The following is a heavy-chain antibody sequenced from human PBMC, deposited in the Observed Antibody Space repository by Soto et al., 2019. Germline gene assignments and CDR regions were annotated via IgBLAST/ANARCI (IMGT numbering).Heavy chain of an antibody. V-gene: IGHV1-69*12. CDR3: ARDFSSNWVFEN. CDR1: GGTFSSYG. CDR2: TIPIFGAA. J-gene: IGHJ4*02. D-gene: IGHD1-1*01. Sequence: QVQLVQSGAEVKKPGSSVKVSCKASGGTFSSYGISWVRQAPGQGLEWMGGTIPIFGAANYAQKFQGRVTITADESTSTAYMELSSLISEDTAVYYCARDFSSNWVFENWGQGTVVTVSS.